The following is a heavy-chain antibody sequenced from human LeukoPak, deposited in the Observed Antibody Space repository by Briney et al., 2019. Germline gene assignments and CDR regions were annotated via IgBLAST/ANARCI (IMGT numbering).Heavy chain of an antibody. V-gene: IGHV3-23*01. J-gene: IGHJ4*02. CDR2: ISGSGGST. CDR3: AKVSGYYDSSGYYPHY. CDR1: GFTFSSYA. Sequence: PGGSLRLSCAASGFTFSSYAMSWVRQAPGKGLEWVSAISGSGGSTYYADSVKGRFTISRDNSKNTLYLQMNSLRAEDTAVYYCAKVSGYYDSSGYYPHYWGQGTLVTVSS. D-gene: IGHD3-22*01.